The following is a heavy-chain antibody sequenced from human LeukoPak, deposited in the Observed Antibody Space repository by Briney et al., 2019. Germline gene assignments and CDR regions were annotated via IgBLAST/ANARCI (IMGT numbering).Heavy chain of an antibody. CDR2: ISAYNGNT. D-gene: IGHD5-18*01. V-gene: IGHV1-18*01. J-gene: IGHJ4*02. Sequence: SVKVSCKASGYTFSIYGVSWVRQAPGQGLEWVAWISAYNGNTNYAQKFQGRVTMTTDTSTRTAYMELRSLRSDDTAVYYCARGGYSYGYMGYFDYWGQGTLVTVSP. CDR1: GYTFSIYG. CDR3: ARGGYSYGYMGYFDY.